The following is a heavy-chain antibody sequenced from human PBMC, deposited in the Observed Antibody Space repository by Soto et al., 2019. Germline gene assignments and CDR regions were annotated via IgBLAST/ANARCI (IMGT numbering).Heavy chain of an antibody. Sequence: GGSLRLSCAASGVTFSGSAMHWVRQASGKGLEWVGRIRSKANSYATAYAASVKGRFTISRDDSKNTVYLQMNSLRDEDTAVYYCARDKRSVAALHGYWGQGTLVTVSS. CDR2: IRSKANSYAT. D-gene: IGHD6-19*01. CDR1: GVTFSGSA. V-gene: IGHV3-73*01. J-gene: IGHJ4*02. CDR3: ARDKRSVAALHGY.